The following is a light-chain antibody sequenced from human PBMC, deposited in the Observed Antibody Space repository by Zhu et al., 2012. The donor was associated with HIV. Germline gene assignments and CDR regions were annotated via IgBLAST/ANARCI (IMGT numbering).Light chain of an antibody. CDR1: QSVSSY. CDR3: QQRSNWPLT. Sequence: EIVLTQSPGTLSLSPGERATVSCRASQSVSSYLAWYQQKPGQAPRLLIYDASKRATGIPARFSGSGSGTDFTLTISSLEPEDFALYYCQQRSNWPLTFGGGTKVEIK. CDR2: DAS. V-gene: IGKV3-11*01. J-gene: IGKJ4*01.